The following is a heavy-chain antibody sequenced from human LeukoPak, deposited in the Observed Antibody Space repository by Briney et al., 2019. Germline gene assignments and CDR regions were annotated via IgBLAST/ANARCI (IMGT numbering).Heavy chain of an antibody. CDR2: VYQTGHT. CDR3: ARSIFGVVSFDS. Sequence: SETLSLTCTVSGGSINTYYWSWIRQPPGKGLEWIAYVYQTGHTNYNPSFTSRATISIDTSKNQFSLKLSSVSATDTAVYYCARSIFGVVSFDSWGQGTLVTVSS. V-gene: IGHV4-59*01. CDR1: GGSINTYY. D-gene: IGHD3-3*01. J-gene: IGHJ4*02.